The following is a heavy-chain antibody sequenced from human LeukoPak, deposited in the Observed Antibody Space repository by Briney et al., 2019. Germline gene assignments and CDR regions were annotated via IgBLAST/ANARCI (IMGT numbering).Heavy chain of an antibody. D-gene: IGHD6-6*01. CDR3: AREPNSSSPIDY. Sequence: SETLSLTCAVYGGSFSGYYWSWIRQPPGKGLEWIGEINHSGSTNYNPSLKSRVTISVDTSKNQFSLKLSSVTAADTAVYYCAREPNSSSPIDYWGQGTLVTVSS. CDR1: GGSFSGYY. V-gene: IGHV4-34*01. CDR2: INHSGST. J-gene: IGHJ4*02.